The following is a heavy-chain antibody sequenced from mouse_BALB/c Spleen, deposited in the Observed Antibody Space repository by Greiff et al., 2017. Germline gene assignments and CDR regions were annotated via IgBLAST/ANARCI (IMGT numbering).Heavy chain of an antibody. CDR2: IRNKANGYTT. J-gene: IGHJ1*01. V-gene: IGHV7-3*02. CDR1: GFTFTDYY. Sequence: EVMLVESGGGLVQPGGSLRLSCATSGFTFTDYYMSWVRQPPGKALEWLGFIRNKANGYTTEYSASVKGRFTISRANSQSILYLQMNTLRAEDSATYYCARDLNYYGSSFYWYFGVWGARTTVTVSS. CDR3: ARDLNYYGSSFYWYFGV. D-gene: IGHD1-1*01.